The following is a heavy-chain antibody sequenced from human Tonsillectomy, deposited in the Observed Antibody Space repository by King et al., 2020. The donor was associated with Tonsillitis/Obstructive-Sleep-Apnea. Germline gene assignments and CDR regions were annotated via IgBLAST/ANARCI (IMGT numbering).Heavy chain of an antibody. Sequence: VQLVESGGGLVKPGGSLRLSCAASGFTFSDYYMSWIRQAPGKGLDWVSYISRSSTYTNYADSVKGRFTLSRDNAKNSLYLQMNSLRAEDTAVYYCARAPDCSGGSCSSLSDYWGQGTLVTVSS. D-gene: IGHD2-15*01. CDR2: ISRSSTYT. V-gene: IGHV3-11*05. CDR3: ARAPDCSGGSCSSLSDY. J-gene: IGHJ4*02. CDR1: GFTFSDYY.